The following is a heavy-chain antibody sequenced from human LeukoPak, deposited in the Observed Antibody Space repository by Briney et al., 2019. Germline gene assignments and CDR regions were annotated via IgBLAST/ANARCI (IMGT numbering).Heavy chain of an antibody. CDR1: GFTFSSYG. Sequence: GGSLRLSCAASGFTFSSYGMHWVRQAPGKGLEWVAVIWYDGSNKFYADSVKGRFTISRDNSKNTLYLQMNSLRAEDTAVYYCAKDDNIAVAGTKTLFDYWGQGTLVTVSS. CDR3: AKDDNIAVAGTKTLFDY. D-gene: IGHD6-19*01. J-gene: IGHJ4*02. V-gene: IGHV3-33*06. CDR2: IWYDGSNK.